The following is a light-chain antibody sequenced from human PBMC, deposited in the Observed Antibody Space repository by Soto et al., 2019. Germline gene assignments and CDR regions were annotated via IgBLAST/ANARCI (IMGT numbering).Light chain of an antibody. CDR1: SSDVGGYNY. V-gene: IGLV2-14*01. Sequence: QSALTQPASVSGSPGQSITISCTGTSSDVGGYNYVSWYQQHPGKAPKLMIYDVSNRPSGVSNRFSGSKSGNTASLTISGLQAEDEVDYSGSSYTSSSTLPYVFGTGTKVTVL. CDR3: SSYTSSSTLPYV. CDR2: DVS. J-gene: IGLJ1*01.